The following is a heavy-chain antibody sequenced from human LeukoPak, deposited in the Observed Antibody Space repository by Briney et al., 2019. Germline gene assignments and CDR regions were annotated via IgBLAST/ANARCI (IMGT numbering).Heavy chain of an antibody. J-gene: IGHJ5*02. CDR2: ISNSGYTI. CDR3: ARDGNDSSGWSTEGWFDP. CDR1: GFTFSDYY. D-gene: IGHD6-19*01. Sequence: GGSLRLSCAASGFTFSDYYTTWIRQAPGKGLEWVSYISNSGYTIYYADSVKGRFTISRDNAKNSLYLQMNSLRAEDTAVYYCARDGNDSSGWSTEGWFDPWGQGTLVTVSS. V-gene: IGHV3-11*01.